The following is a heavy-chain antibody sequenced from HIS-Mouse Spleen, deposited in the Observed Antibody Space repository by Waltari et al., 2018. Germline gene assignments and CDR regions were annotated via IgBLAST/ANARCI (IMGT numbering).Heavy chain of an antibody. CDR3: AREIPYSSSWYDWYFDL. Sequence: QLQLQESGPGLVKPSETLSLTCTVSGGSLSSSSYYWGWIRQPPGQGLEWLGSIYYSGSTYYNPSLKSRVTISVDTSKNQFSLKLSSVTAADTAVYYCAREIPYSSSWYDWYFDLWGRGTLVTVSS. CDR1: GGSLSSSSYY. V-gene: IGHV4-39*07. J-gene: IGHJ2*01. D-gene: IGHD6-13*01. CDR2: IYYSGST.